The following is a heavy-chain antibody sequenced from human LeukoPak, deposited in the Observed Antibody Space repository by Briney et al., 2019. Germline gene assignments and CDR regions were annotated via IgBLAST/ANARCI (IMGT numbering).Heavy chain of an antibody. J-gene: IGHJ5*02. CDR3: AKWGPYCVGDYCPALDA. CDR2: INQDGSKK. CDR1: GFTFSSYW. Sequence: GGSLRLSCAASGFTFSSYWMSWVRQAPGKGLEWVANINQDGSKKRYADSMKGRFTISRDKAKESLYLQLNSLRAEDTAVYYCAKWGPYCVGDYCPALDAWGQGTLVTVSS. V-gene: IGHV3-7*01. D-gene: IGHD2-21*02.